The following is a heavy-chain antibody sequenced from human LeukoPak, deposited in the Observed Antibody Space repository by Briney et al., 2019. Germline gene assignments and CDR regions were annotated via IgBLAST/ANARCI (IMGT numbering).Heavy chain of an antibody. CDR3: ARRRGSYYGY. CDR2: IYYSGST. V-gene: IGHV4-59*01. CDR1: GGFISSYY. J-gene: IGHJ4*02. D-gene: IGHD1-26*01. Sequence: SETLSLTCTVSGGFISSYYWSWIRQPPGKGLEWIGYIYYSGSTNYNPSLKSRVTISVDTSKNQFSLKLSSVTTADTAVYYCARRRGSYYGYWGQGTLVTVSS.